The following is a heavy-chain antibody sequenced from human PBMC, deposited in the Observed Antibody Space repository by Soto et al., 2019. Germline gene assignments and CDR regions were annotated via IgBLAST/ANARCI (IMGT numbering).Heavy chain of an antibody. Sequence: EVQLVESGGGLVQPGGSLRLSCAASGFTFSGYWMIWVRQAPGKGLEWVANINQDGSETYYVDSVKGRFTISRDNAKNSLYLRMNSLRPEDTAVYCCARPMGYCSGGSCFPPNYWGQGTLVTVSS. J-gene: IGHJ4*02. CDR2: INQDGSET. CDR1: GFTFSGYW. CDR3: ARPMGYCSGGSCFPPNY. D-gene: IGHD2-15*01. V-gene: IGHV3-7*04.